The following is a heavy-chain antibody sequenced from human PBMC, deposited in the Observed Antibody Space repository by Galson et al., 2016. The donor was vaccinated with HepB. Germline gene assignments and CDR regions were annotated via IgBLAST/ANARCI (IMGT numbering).Heavy chain of an antibody. J-gene: IGHJ4*02. Sequence: SLRLSCAASGFTFRTYTMSWVRQAPGKGLEWVSGISGGGGSTYYADPVKGRLTISRDNPKNMVYLQIHSLRVEDTAVYFCAKDRYCGGGACSWSYFDLWGPGIQVTVSS. CDR3: AKDRYCGGGACSWSYFDL. CDR2: ISGGGGST. CDR1: GFTFRTYT. D-gene: IGHD2-15*01. V-gene: IGHV3-23*01.